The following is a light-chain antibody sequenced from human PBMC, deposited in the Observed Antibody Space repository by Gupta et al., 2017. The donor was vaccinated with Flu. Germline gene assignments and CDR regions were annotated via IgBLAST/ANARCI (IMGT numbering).Light chain of an antibody. CDR3: CSYAGSYSFV. V-gene: IGLV2-11*01. CDR2: DVS. CDR1: GSEVGGYNY. J-gene: IGLJ2*01. Sequence: QSALTQPRPVSGSPGQSVTISCTGTGSEVGGYNYVSWYRQHPGEAPKLIVSDVSKRPSGVPDRFSGSKSGNTASLTISGLQVDDEADYYCCSYAGSYSFVFGGGTQLTVL.